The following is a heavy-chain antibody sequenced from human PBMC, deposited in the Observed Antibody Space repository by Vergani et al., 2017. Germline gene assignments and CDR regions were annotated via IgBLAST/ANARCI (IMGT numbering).Heavy chain of an antibody. J-gene: IGHJ6*03. V-gene: IGHV1-69*01. CDR3: ARGGYSSSSLIGYYYYMDV. CDR1: GGTFSSYA. D-gene: IGHD6-6*01. CDR2: IIPIFGTA. Sequence: QVQLVQSGAEVKKPGSSVKVSCKASGGTFSSYAISWVRQAPGQGLGWMGGIIPIFGTANYAQKFQGRVTITADESTSTAYMELSSLRSEDTAVYYCARGGYSSSSLIGYYYYMDVWGKGTTVTVSS.